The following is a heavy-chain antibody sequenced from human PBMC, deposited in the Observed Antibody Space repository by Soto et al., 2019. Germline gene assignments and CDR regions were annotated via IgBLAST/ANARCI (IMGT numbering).Heavy chain of an antibody. J-gene: IGHJ1*01. Sequence: EVQLVESGGGLVKPGGSPRLSCAASGFTFSSYSMNWVRQAPGKGLEWVSSISSSSSYIYYADSVKGRFTISRDNAKNSLYLQMNSLRAEDTAVYYCARDSGSYYRHFQHWGQGTLVTVSS. CDR1: GFTFSSYS. D-gene: IGHD1-26*01. CDR2: ISSSSSYI. CDR3: ARDSGSYYRHFQH. V-gene: IGHV3-21*01.